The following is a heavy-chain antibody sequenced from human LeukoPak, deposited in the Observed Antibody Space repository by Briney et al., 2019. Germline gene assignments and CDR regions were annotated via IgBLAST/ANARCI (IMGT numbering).Heavy chain of an antibody. J-gene: IGHJ4*02. D-gene: IGHD3-22*01. CDR3: ASNTGSDSSGYAD. Sequence: ASVTVSFTSSAYTFTIYGITWVRQAPGQGLEWMGWISVYNGDTNYEQKLQGRVTMTTETSTSTAYMELRSLRSNDTAVYYCASNTGSDSSGYADWGQGTLVTVAS. V-gene: IGHV1-18*01. CDR1: AYTFTIYG. CDR2: ISVYNGDT.